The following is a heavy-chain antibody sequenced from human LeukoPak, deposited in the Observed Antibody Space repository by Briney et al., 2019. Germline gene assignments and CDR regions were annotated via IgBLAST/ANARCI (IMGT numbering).Heavy chain of an antibody. CDR1: GFTVSSNY. CDR2: ISSSSSTI. V-gene: IGHV3-48*04. CDR3: ATLKGRLDV. D-gene: IGHD3-3*01. Sequence: PGGSLRLSCVASGFTVSSNYMSWVRQAPGKGLEWVSYISSSSSTIYYADSVKGRFTISRDNAKNSLYLQMNSLRAEDTAVYYCATLKGRLDVWGQGTTVTVSS. J-gene: IGHJ6*02.